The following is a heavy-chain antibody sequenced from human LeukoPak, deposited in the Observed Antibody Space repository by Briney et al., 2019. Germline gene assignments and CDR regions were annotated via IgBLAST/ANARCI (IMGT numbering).Heavy chain of an antibody. V-gene: IGHV3-48*03. CDR2: ISSSGSTI. CDR3: AREVTMIVVVIRSNAFDI. D-gene: IGHD3-22*01. Sequence: GGSLRLSCAASGFTFTNFEMNWVRQAPGKGLEWVSYISSSGSTIYYADSVKGRFTISRDNAKNSLYLQMNSLRAEDTAVYYCAREVTMIVVVIRSNAFDIWGQGTMVTVSS. CDR1: GFTFTNFE. J-gene: IGHJ3*02.